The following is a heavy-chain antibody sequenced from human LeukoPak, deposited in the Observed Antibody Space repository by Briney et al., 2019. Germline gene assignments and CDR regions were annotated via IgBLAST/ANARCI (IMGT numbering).Heavy chain of an antibody. Sequence: GGSLRLSCVASGFTFSDYYMTWLRQAPGKGLEWVSYITNRGTVMQYADSVKGRFTISRDSAGNSLYLQMNSLKAEDTAVYYCTRGHWGLDYWGQGTLVTVSP. V-gene: IGHV3-11*01. CDR1: GFTFSDYY. CDR3: TRGHWGLDY. D-gene: IGHD7-27*01. CDR2: ITNRGTVM. J-gene: IGHJ4*02.